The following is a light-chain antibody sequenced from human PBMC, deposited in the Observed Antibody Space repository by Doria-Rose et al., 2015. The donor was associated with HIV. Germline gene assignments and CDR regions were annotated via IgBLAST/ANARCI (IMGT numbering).Light chain of an antibody. CDR2: WAS. CDR1: QSLLYTSKNY. Sequence: DIRLTQSPESLGMSLGERATLNCKSNQSLLYTSKNYLAWYQQKPGQPPKLLIYWASTRQSRVPARFSGSGSGTDFTLTISSLEAEGVAVYYCQQYYDTPSFGPGTTVDIK. CDR3: QQYYDTPS. V-gene: IGKV4-1*01. J-gene: IGKJ3*01.